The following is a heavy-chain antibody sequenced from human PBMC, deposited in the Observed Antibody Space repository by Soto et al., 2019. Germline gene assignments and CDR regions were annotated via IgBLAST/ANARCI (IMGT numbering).Heavy chain of an antibody. CDR3: ATELGASHASHFDS. D-gene: IGHD2-15*01. Sequence: QVQLVQSGAEVKKPGSSVKVSCKASGVTFSSETISWVRQAPGQGLEWVGGIIPLFGTANYAQKSQGSVTITADAATSTLYLELSSLISADAAVYYCATELGASHASHFDSWGQGTLVTVSS. CDR1: GVTFSSET. J-gene: IGHJ4*02. CDR2: IIPLFGTA. V-gene: IGHV1-69*01.